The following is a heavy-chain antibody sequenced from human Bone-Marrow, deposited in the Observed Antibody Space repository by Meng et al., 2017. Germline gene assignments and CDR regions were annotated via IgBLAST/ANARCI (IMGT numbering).Heavy chain of an antibody. CDR2: TNHSGSN. CDR3: ATGRPNNYYDSSGYFTPPFDY. D-gene: IGHD3-22*01. V-gene: IGHV4-34*01. J-gene: IGHJ4*02. CDR1: GGSFSGYY. Sequence: SETLSLTCAVYGGSFSGYYWSWVRHPPGKGLEWIGETNHSGSNNYNPSLKNGVTIAVDTSKNQFSLKLSAVTAADTAVYYCATGRPNNYYDSSGYFTPPFDYWGQGTLVTVSS.